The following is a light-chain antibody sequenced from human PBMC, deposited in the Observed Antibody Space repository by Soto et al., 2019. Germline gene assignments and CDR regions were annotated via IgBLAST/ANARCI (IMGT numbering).Light chain of an antibody. Sequence: SYVLTQPPSVSVAPGMTARMPCGGNSIGSRSVHWYQQKPGQAPIMVISFDSDRPSGIPERFSGSNSGNTATLIISTVEAGDEANYYCQVWDSTGDQVVFGGGTQLTVL. CDR3: QVWDSTGDQVV. CDR1: SIGSRS. CDR2: FDS. V-gene: IGLV3-21*04. J-gene: IGLJ2*01.